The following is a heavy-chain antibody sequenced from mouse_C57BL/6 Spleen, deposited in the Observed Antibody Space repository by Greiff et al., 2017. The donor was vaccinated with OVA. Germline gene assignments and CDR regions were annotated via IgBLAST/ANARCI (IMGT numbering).Heavy chain of an antibody. J-gene: IGHJ4*01. CDR3: ARGRDYYSNYYAMDY. D-gene: IGHD2-5*01. Sequence: QVQLKQPGAELVKPGASVKLSCKASGYTFTSYWMHWVKQRPGRGLEWIGRIDPNSGGTKYNEKFKSKATLTVDKPSSTAYMQLSSLTSEDSAVYYCARGRDYYSNYYAMDYWGQGTSVTVSS. V-gene: IGHV1-72*01. CDR1: GYTFTSYW. CDR2: IDPNSGGT.